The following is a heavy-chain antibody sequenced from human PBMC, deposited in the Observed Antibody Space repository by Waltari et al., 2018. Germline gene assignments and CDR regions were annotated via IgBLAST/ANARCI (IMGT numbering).Heavy chain of an antibody. CDR1: GFSFSTYG. CDR3: AKETQGDGNAGLDY. V-gene: IGHV3-30*18. CDR2: MSFYGSNR. D-gene: IGHD1-1*01. Sequence: VQLVESGGGVVQLGRSLRLSCAGSGFSFSTYGMHWVRQAPGKGLECVVLMSFYGSNRFYADSVQGRFTISRDNSKSRMYLEMKSMRTEDTAIYYCAKETQGDGNAGLDYWGQGTLVTVSS. J-gene: IGHJ4*02.